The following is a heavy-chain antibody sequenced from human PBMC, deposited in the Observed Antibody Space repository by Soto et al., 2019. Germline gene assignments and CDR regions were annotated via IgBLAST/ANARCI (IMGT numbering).Heavy chain of an antibody. V-gene: IGHV5-51*01. J-gene: IGHJ5*02. CDR2: IYPGDSDT. CDR1: GYSFTNYW. Sequence: GASLKISCKGSGYSFTNYWIGWVRQMPGKGLEWMGIIYPGDSDTRYSPSFQGQVIISADKSISTAYLQWSSLKASDTAMYYCARHGDYSNKNWFDPWGQGTLVTVSS. D-gene: IGHD4-4*01. CDR3: ARHGDYSNKNWFDP.